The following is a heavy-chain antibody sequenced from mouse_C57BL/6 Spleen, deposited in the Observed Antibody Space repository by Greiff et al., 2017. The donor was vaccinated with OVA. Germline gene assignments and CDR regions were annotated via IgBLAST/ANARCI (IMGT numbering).Heavy chain of an antibody. CDR3: ARRITTVVEGWFAY. CDR2: IHPNSGST. CDR1: GYTFTSYW. V-gene: IGHV1-64*01. D-gene: IGHD1-1*01. J-gene: IGHJ3*01. Sequence: QVQLKQPGAELVKPGASVKLSCKASGYTFTSYWMHWVKQRPGQGLEWIGMIHPNSGSTNYNEKFKSKATLTVDKSSSTAYMQLSSLTSEDSAVYYCARRITTVVEGWFAYWGQGTLVTVSA.